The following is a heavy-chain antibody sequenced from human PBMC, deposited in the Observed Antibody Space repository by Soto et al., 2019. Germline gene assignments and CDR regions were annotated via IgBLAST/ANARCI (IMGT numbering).Heavy chain of an antibody. D-gene: IGHD5-12*01. V-gene: IGHV1-69*08. J-gene: IGHJ6*03. CDR2: VIPLLDAS. Sequence: QVQLVQSGAEVKKPGSSVRISCTASGVAFSNYTFTWVRRAPGQGLEWMGRVIPLLDASNYAEKFQDRVTITADRSTSTAYMELSGLKYEDSAIYYCASGKSQMTQDIMGFYYYMDVWGKGTTVTVSS. CDR3: ASGKSQMTQDIMGFYYYMDV. CDR1: GVAFSNYT.